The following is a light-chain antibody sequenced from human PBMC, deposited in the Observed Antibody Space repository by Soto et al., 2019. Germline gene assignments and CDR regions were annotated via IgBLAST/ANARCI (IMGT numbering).Light chain of an antibody. Sequence: DIQMTQSPSSLWASGRDGVTLPSRASQSISGSLNWYQQKPGKAPEFLIYGAYTLQSGVPSRFSGSGSGTDYTLTISSLQPEGVATCDSVPTFRIPACGEGTRLEIK. CDR3: VPTFRIPA. CDR2: GAY. V-gene: IGKV1-39*01. CDR1: QSISGS. J-gene: IGKJ5*01.